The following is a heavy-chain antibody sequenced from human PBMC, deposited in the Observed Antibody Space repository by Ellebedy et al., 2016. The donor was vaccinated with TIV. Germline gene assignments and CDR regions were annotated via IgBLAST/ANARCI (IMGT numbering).Heavy chain of an antibody. Sequence: AASVKVSCKASGYTFLNYGISWVRQAPGQGLEWMGWISAYKGNTKYAQRLQGRVTMTPDTSTSTAYMELRSLRSDDTAVYYCARVTTKVRGVIRCLDVWGHGTTVTVSS. V-gene: IGHV1-18*01. J-gene: IGHJ6*02. CDR3: ARVTTKVRGVIRCLDV. CDR1: GYTFLNYG. CDR2: ISAYKGNT. D-gene: IGHD3-10*01.